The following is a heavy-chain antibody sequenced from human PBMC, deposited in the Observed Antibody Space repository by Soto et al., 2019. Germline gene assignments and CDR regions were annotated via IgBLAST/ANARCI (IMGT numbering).Heavy chain of an antibody. D-gene: IGHD2-2*01. CDR1: GYSLTSYG. J-gene: IGHJ4*02. CDR2: ISGHDGNT. V-gene: IGHV1-18*01. CDR3: AREYCSSASCYGPDF. Sequence: QVQLVQSGAEVKMPGASVKVSCKASGYSLTSYGISWVRQAPGQGLEWMGWISGHDGNTKYTQKLQGRVTVTTDTSTSTAYMDLRSLRSDDTAVYYCAREYCSSASCYGPDFWGQGTLVTASS.